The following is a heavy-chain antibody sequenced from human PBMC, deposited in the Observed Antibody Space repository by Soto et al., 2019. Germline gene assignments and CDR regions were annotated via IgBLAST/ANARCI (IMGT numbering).Heavy chain of an antibody. CDR1: CGSINSAY. D-gene: IGHD3-9*01. V-gene: IGHV4-59*01. CDR2: IYYTGST. J-gene: IGHJ4*02. Sequence: LSETLSLNCTVSCGSINSAYGPWLRQPPVRGRELIGYIYYTGSTRYNPSFRSRVTSWVDRSKNQFSLKLDSVTAADTALYYCSGDQGHSYNRAWLGYWGQ. CDR3: SGDQGHSYNRAWLGY.